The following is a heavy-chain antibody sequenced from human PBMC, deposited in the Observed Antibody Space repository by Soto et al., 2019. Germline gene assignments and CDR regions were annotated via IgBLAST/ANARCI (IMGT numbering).Heavy chain of an antibody. CDR2: IYYSGST. D-gene: IGHD2-2*01. CDR1: GGSISSSSYY. V-gene: IGHV4-39*01. CDR3: ARGHCSSTSCYNYRDYYYYYGMDV. Sequence: SETLSLTCAVYGGSISSSSYYWGWIRQPPGKGLEWIGSIYYSGSTYYNPSLKSRVTISVDTSKNQFSLKLSSVTAADTAVYYCARGHCSSTSCYNYRDYYYYYGMDVWGQGTTVTVSS. J-gene: IGHJ6*02.